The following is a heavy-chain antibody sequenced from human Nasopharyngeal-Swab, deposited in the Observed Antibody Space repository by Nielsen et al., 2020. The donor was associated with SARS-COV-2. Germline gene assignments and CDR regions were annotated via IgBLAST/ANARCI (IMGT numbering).Heavy chain of an antibody. CDR2: IYYSGST. D-gene: IGHD6-19*01. V-gene: IGHV4-30-4*01. Sequence: PGKGLEWIGYIYYSGSTYYNPSLKSRVTISVDTSKNQFSLKLSSVTAADTAVYYCARVSGVAGTKFYYYGMDVWGQGTTVTVSS. J-gene: IGHJ6*02. CDR3: ARVSGVAGTKFYYYGMDV.